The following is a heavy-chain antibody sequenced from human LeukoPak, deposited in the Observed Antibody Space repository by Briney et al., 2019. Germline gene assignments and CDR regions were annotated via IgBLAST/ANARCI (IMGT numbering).Heavy chain of an antibody. V-gene: IGHV4-4*07. CDR2: IYTSGST. CDR3: ARDRSSWYEVEGNWFDP. D-gene: IGHD6-13*01. Sequence: SETLSLTCTVSGGSISSYYWSWIRQPAGKGLEWIGRIYTSGSTNYNPSLKSRVAMSVDTSKNQFSLKLSSVAAADTAVYYCARDRSSWYEVEGNWFDPWGQGTLVTVSS. CDR1: GGSISSYY. J-gene: IGHJ5*02.